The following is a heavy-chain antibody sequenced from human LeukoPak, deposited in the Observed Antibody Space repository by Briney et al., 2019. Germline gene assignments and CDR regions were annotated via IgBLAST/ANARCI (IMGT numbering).Heavy chain of an antibody. Sequence: SQTLSLTCTVSGGSISSGGYYWSWIRQPPGKGLEWIGYIYHSGSTYYNPSLKSRVTISVDRSKNQFSLKLSSVTAADTAVYYCARSAPWEAAAGNWFDPWGQGTLVTVSS. CDR1: GGSISSGGYY. J-gene: IGHJ5*02. CDR3: ARSAPWEAAAGNWFDP. V-gene: IGHV4-30-2*01. D-gene: IGHD6-13*01. CDR2: IYHSGST.